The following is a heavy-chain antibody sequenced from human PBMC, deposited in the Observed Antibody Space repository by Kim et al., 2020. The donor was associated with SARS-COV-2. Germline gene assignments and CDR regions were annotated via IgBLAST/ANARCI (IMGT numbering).Heavy chain of an antibody. CDR3: AREYYDSSGYPPDEAFDI. D-gene: IGHD3-22*01. Sequence: SVKVSCKASGGAFSSYPISWVRQAPGQGLEWMGGIIPIFGRVNYAQKFQGRVTITADESTSTAYMELSSLRSEDTAVYYCAREYYDSSGYPPDEAFDIWGQGTMVTVSS. J-gene: IGHJ3*02. CDR1: GGAFSSYP. CDR2: IIPIFGRV. V-gene: IGHV1-69*13.